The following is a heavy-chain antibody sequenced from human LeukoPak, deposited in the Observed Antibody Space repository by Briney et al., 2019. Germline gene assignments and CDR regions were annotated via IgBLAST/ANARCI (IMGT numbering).Heavy chain of an antibody. Sequence: ASVKVSCKASGYTFTSYGISWVRQAPGQGLEWMGWINPYSDNTDYAQQYQGRVTMTTDMSTGTAHMELRSLRSDDTAVYYWARYDFWSGYHFDCWGQGTLVTVSS. CDR2: INPYSDNT. V-gene: IGHV1-18*01. J-gene: IGHJ4*02. CDR3: ARYDFWSGYHFDC. CDR1: GYTFTSYG. D-gene: IGHD3-3*01.